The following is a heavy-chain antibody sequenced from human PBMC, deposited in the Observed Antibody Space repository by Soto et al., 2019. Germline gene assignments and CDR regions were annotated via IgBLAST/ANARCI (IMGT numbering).Heavy chain of an antibody. V-gene: IGHV3-11*05. CDR3: ARDADILTGSDAFDI. CDR1: GFTFSDYY. J-gene: IGHJ3*02. D-gene: IGHD3-9*01. Sequence: QVQLVESGGGLVKPGGSLRLSCAASGFTFSDYYMSWIRQAPGKGLEWVSYIGSSSSYTNYADSVKGRFTISRENAKNPLYLQMNSLRAEDTAVYYCARDADILTGSDAFDIWGQGTMVTVSS. CDR2: IGSSSSYT.